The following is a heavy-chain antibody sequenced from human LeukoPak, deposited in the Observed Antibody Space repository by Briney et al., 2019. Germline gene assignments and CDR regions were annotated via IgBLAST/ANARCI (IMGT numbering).Heavy chain of an antibody. D-gene: IGHD3-10*01. CDR1: GDSVSSNSAV. J-gene: IGHJ4*02. Sequence: SQTLSLTCAISGDSVSSNSAVWNWIRQSPSRGLEWLGRTYYRSKWYNDYAVSMKSRITINPDTSKNQFSLQLNSVTPEDTAVYFCASLITASETGFDFWGQRTLVTVSS. CDR3: ASLITASETGFDF. CDR2: TYYRSKWYN. V-gene: IGHV6-1*01.